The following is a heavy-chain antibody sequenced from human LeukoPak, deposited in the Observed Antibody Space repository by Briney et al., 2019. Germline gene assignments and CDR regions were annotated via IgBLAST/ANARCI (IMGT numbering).Heavy chain of an antibody. Sequence: GRSLRLSCAVSGFTFSSYGMHWVRQAPGKGLEWVGVISYDGTNKYYGESVKGRFTVSRDNSKNTLYLQMNSLRAEDTAVYYCAKDSGYGDYGRAFDIWGQGTMVTVS. V-gene: IGHV3-30*18. CDR2: ISYDGTNK. CDR1: GFTFSSYG. J-gene: IGHJ3*02. CDR3: AKDSGYGDYGRAFDI. D-gene: IGHD4-17*01.